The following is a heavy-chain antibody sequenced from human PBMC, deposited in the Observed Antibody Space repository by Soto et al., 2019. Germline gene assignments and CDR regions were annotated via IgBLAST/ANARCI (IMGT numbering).Heavy chain of an antibody. D-gene: IGHD6-13*01. V-gene: IGHV3-49*04. CDR1: GFTFGDYA. CDR3: AKCQQLVRCNWFDP. Sequence: PGGSLRLSCTASGFTFGDYAMSWVRQAPGKGLEWVGFIRSKAYGGTTEYAASVKGRFTISRDDSKSIAYLQMNSLRAEDTAVYYCAKCQQLVRCNWFDPWGQGTLVTVSS. CDR2: IRSKAYGGTT. J-gene: IGHJ5*02.